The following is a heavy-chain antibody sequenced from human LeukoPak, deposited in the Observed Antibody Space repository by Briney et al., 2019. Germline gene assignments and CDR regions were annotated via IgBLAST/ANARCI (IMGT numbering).Heavy chain of an antibody. Sequence: SGTLSLTCTVSGGTISSYYWNWIRQPPGKGLEWIGYIHYSGSTKYNPSLKSRVTISVDTSKNQFSLKLSSVTAADTAVYYCARWYSSGWAFDYWGQGTLVTVSS. V-gene: IGHV4-59*08. CDR1: GGTISSYY. J-gene: IGHJ4*02. CDR2: IHYSGST. D-gene: IGHD6-19*01. CDR3: ARWYSSGWAFDY.